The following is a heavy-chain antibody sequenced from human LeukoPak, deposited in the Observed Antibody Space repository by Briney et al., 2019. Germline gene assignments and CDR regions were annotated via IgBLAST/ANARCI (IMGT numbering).Heavy chain of an antibody. CDR1: GGSISSGSYY. CDR2: IYTSGST. J-gene: IGHJ5*02. CDR3: ARDRGVTTSNWFDP. D-gene: IGHD1-1*01. V-gene: IGHV4-61*02. Sequence: KPSETLSLTCTVSGGSISSGSYYWSWIRQPAGKGLEWIGRIYTSGSTNYNPSLKSRVTISVDTSKNQFSLKLSSVIAADTAVYYCARDRGVTTSNWFDPWGQGTLVTVSS.